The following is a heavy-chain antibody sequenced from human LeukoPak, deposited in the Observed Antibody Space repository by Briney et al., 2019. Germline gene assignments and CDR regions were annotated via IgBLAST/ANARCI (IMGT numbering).Heavy chain of an antibody. CDR1: GFTFSRYW. D-gene: IGHD6-13*01. V-gene: IGHV3-74*03. CDR3: AKDWQQLAYNWFDP. CDR2: IDSDGSGT. J-gene: IGHJ5*02. Sequence: PGESLRLSCAASGFTFSRYWMHWVRHAPGKGLVWVSQIDSDGSGTKYADSVKGRFTISRDNAKNTLYLQMNSLRAEDTAVYYCAKDWQQLAYNWFDPWGQGTLVPVSS.